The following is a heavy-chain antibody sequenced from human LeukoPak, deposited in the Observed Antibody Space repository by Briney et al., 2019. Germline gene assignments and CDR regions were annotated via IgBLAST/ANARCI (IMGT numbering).Heavy chain of an antibody. CDR3: AKCLWKGSYCQYYFDY. CDR1: GFTFSSYG. V-gene: IGHV3-30*18. J-gene: IGHJ4*02. D-gene: IGHD3-10*01. Sequence: GGSLRLSCAASGFTFSSYGMHWVRQAPGKGLEWVAVISYDGSNKYYADSVKGRFTISRDNSKNTLYLQMNSLRAEDTAVYYCAKCLWKGSYCQYYFDYWGQGTLVTVSS. CDR2: ISYDGSNK.